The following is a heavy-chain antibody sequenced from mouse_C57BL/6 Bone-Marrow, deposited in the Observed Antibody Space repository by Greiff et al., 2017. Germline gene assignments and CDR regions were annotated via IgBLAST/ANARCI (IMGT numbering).Heavy chain of an antibody. CDR3: ARSGYYYGSSYYAMDY. J-gene: IGHJ4*01. CDR2: IYPRSGNN. CDR1: GYTFTSYG. V-gene: IGHV1-81*01. D-gene: IGHD1-1*01. Sequence: VKLQESGAELARPGASVKLSCKASGYTFTSYGISWVKQRTGQGLEWIGEIYPRSGNNYYNEKFKGKATLTADKSSSTAYMELRSLTSEDSAVYFCARSGYYYGSSYYAMDYWGQGTSVTVSS.